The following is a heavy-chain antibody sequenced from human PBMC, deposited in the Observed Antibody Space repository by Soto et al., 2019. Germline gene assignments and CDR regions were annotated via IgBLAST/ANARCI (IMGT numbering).Heavy chain of an antibody. Sequence: QVPLVESGGGVVQPGRSLRLACAASGFTFSGYGMHWVRQAPGKGLEWVAVISYDGSSKFYAESVRGRFTISRDNSKNMLYLEMYSLRAEDTALYYCAKERVVRGVTDYWGQGTLVTVSS. CDR1: GFTFSGYG. D-gene: IGHD3-10*01. CDR2: ISYDGSSK. CDR3: AKERVVRGVTDY. J-gene: IGHJ4*02. V-gene: IGHV3-30*18.